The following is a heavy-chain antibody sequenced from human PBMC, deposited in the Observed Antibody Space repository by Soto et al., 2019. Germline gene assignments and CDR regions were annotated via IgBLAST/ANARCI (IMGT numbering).Heavy chain of an antibody. CDR1: GYTFTSYG. V-gene: IGHV1-18*01. CDR3: AREVLRYFDWPRRTKYYFDY. D-gene: IGHD3-9*01. J-gene: IGHJ4*02. CDR2: ISAYNGNT. Sequence: GASVKVSCKASGYTFTSYGISWVRQAPGQGLEWMGWISAYNGNTNYAQKLQGRVTMTTDTSTSTAYMELRSLRSDDTAVYYCAREVLRYFDWPRRTKYYFDYWGQGTLVTVSS.